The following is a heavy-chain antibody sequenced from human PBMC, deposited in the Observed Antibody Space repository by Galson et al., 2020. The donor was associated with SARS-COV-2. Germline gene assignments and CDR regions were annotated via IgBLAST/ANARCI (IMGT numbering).Heavy chain of an antibody. J-gene: IGHJ4*02. V-gene: IGHV3-30*04. CDR1: GFAFSDHA. CDR3: AALDYYQCSDVSVY. CDR2: ISKDGGLK. D-gene: IGHD3-22*01. Sequence: GGSLRLSCAASGFAFSDHAMHWVRQAPGKGLEGVAVISKDGGLKYYAESVKGRFTISRDNSKNAHYLQMNSLRAEDTAVYYCAALDYYQCSDVSVYWGQGTLVTVSS.